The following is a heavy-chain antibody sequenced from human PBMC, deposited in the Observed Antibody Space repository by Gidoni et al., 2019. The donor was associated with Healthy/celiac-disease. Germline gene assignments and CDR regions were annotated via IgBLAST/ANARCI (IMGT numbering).Heavy chain of an antibody. CDR2: IYHSGST. Sequence: QVQLQESGPGLVKPSETLSLTCAVSGYSISSGYYWGWIRQPPGKGLEWIGSIYHSGSTYYNPSLKSRVTISVDTSKNQFSLKLSSVTAADTAVYYCARDGYNLDYYYGMDVWGQGTTVTVSS. J-gene: IGHJ6*02. CDR1: GYSISSGYY. V-gene: IGHV4-38-2*02. CDR3: ARDGYNLDYYYGMDV. D-gene: IGHD5-12*01.